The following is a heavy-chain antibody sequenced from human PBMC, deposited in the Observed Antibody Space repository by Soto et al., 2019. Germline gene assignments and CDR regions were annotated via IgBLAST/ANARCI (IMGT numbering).Heavy chain of an antibody. CDR3: ARLQRYVEGLPGGLVY. D-gene: IGHD3-3*01. Sequence: QVHLVQSGAEVQQPGASMKVSCKASGYRFTNYNIHWVRQAPGQSLEWVGWINTGNGNTKYSAKFQDRVTLSRDTSANTAYMELNNLKSEDTAVYFCARLQRYVEGLPGGLVYWGQGTLVTVSS. J-gene: IGHJ4*02. V-gene: IGHV1-3*04. CDR1: GYRFTNYN. CDR2: INTGNGNT.